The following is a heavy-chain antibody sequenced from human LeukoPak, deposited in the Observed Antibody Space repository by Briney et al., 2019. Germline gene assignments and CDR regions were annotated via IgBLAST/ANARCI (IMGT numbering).Heavy chain of an antibody. CDR3: ARGAYSGRSSYFDY. Sequence: PGGSLRLSCAASGFTFSNYWMSWDSQAPGKGLEWISYISSSSVIEYADSVKGRFTVSRDNAKNSLFLQMNSLRAEDTAVYYCARGAYSGRSSYFDYWGQGTLVTVSS. CDR2: ISSSSVI. V-gene: IGHV3-48*01. CDR1: GFTFSNYW. D-gene: IGHD3-10*01. J-gene: IGHJ4*02.